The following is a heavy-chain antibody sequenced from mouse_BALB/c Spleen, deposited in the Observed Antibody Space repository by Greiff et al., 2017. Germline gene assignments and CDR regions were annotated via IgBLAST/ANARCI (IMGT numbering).Heavy chain of an antibody. CDR2: IWGDGST. V-gene: IGHV2-6-7*01. CDR1: GFSLTGYG. CDR3: ARGYGYDDYFDY. D-gene: IGHD2-2*01. J-gene: IGHJ2*01. Sequence: VQLQESGPGLVAPSQSLSITCTVSGFSLTGYGVNWVRQPPGKGLEWLGMIWGDGSTDYNSALKSRLSISKDNSKSQVFLKMNSLQTDDTARYYCARGYGYDDYFDYWGQGTTLTVSS.